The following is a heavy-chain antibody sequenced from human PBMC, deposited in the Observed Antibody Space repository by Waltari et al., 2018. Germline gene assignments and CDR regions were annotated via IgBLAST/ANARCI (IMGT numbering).Heavy chain of an antibody. J-gene: IGHJ4*02. D-gene: IGHD5-12*01. V-gene: IGHV1-69*15. Sequence: QVQLVQSGAEVKKPGSSVKVSCKASGGTFSTYSNSWVRQAPGQRLEWMGRIIPIFGTANYAQKCQGRVTITADESTSTAYMELSSLRSEDTAVYYCARGDGYNLDYWGQGTLVTVSS. CDR3: ARGDGYNLDY. CDR2: IIPIFGTA. CDR1: GGTFSTYS.